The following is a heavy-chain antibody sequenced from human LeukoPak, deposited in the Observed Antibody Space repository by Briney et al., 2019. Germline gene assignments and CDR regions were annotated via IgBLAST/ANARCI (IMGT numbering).Heavy chain of an antibody. CDR1: GFTFSSYW. D-gene: IGHD6-6*01. Sequence: GGSLRLSCATSGFTFSSYWMSWVRQAPGKGLEWVANIKQDESEKYYLDSVKGRFTISRDNAKNSLYLQINSLRAEDTAVYYCARGLISSASVGFDYWGQGTLVTVSS. CDR2: IKQDESEK. CDR3: ARGLISSASVGFDY. J-gene: IGHJ4*02. V-gene: IGHV3-7*01.